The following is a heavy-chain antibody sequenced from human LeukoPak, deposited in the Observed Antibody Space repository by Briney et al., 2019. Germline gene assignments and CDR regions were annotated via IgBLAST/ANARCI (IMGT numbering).Heavy chain of an antibody. CDR2: MNPNSGNT. V-gene: IGHV1-8*03. D-gene: IGHD5-12*01. CDR3: ASYSGYAQ. Sequence: ASVKVSCKASGYTFTSYDVNWVRQATGQGLEWMGWMNPNSGNTGYAQKFQGRVTITRNTSITTAYMELSGLTSEDTAVYYCASYSGYAQWGQGTLVTVSS. J-gene: IGHJ4*02. CDR1: GYTFTSYD.